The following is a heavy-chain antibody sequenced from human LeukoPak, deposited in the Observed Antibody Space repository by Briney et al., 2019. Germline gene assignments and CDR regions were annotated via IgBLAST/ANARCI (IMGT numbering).Heavy chain of an antibody. J-gene: IGHJ4*02. V-gene: IGHV3-30*18. CDR2: ISYDGNNK. D-gene: IGHD5-18*01. CDR3: AKDLRRFSYGSFFEN. CDR1: GFIFSSYG. Sequence: GGSLRLSCAASGFIFSSYGMHWVRQTPGKGLEWVAVISYDGNNKYYADSVKGRFTISRDNSANTLSLQMNSLRAEDTAVYYCAKDLRRFSYGSFFENWGQGTLVTVSS.